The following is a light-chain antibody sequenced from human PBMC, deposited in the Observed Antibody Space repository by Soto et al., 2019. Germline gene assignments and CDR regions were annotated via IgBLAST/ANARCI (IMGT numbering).Light chain of an antibody. J-gene: IGKJ3*01. CDR1: QSVSSNY. Sequence: DIVLTQSPGTLSLSPGERATLSCRASQSVSSNYLAWYQHKPGQGPRLLIYAASSRATGIPDRFSGSGSGTDFTLTISRLEPEDFALYYCQKYGSAFTFGPGTKVDIK. CDR2: AAS. V-gene: IGKV3-20*01. CDR3: QKYGSAFT.